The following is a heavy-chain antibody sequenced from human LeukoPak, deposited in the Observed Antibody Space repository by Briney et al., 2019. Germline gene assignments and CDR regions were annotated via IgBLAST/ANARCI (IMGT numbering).Heavy chain of an antibody. Sequence: GGSLRLSCVVSGFIFRDYAMSWVRQAPGEGLEWVAGISDNGGGPYYADSLKGRFTISRDNSKNILYLQMNSLRAEDTAVYYCVRAHGTYAPLGYWGQGILVTVSS. CDR3: VRAHGTYAPLGY. D-gene: IGHD2-2*01. CDR1: GFIFRDYA. V-gene: IGHV3-23*01. CDR2: ISDNGGGP. J-gene: IGHJ4*02.